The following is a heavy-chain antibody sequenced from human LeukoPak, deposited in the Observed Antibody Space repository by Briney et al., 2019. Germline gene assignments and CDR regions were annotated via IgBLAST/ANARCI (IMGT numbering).Heavy chain of an antibody. CDR2: IYYSGST. D-gene: IGHD3-22*01. Sequence: SETLSLTCTVSGGSISSYYWSWIRQPPGKGLEWIGYIYYSGSTYYNPSLKSRVTISVDRSKNQFTLKLSSVTAADTAVYYCAKWLPGGFDYWGQGTLVTVSS. J-gene: IGHJ4*02. V-gene: IGHV4-59*12. CDR3: AKWLPGGFDY. CDR1: GGSISSYY.